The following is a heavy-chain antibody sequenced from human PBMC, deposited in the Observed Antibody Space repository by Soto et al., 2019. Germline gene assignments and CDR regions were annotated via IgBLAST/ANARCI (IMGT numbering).Heavy chain of an antibody. CDR3: AGGVAAFDI. D-gene: IGHD2-8*01. CDR1: GFTVSNNY. V-gene: IGHV3-23*01. J-gene: IGHJ3*02. Sequence: GGSLRLSCAASGFTVSNNYMSWVRQAPGKGLEWVSAISGSGGSTYYADSVKGRFTISRDNSKNTLYLQMNSLRAEDTAVYYCAGGVAAFDIWGQGTMVTVSS. CDR2: ISGSGGST.